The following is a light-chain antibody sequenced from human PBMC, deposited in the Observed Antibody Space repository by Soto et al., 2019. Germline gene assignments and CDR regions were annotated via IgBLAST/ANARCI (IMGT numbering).Light chain of an antibody. V-gene: IGKV4-1*01. J-gene: IGKJ4*01. CDR3: QQYYSLPLT. CDR1: QSVLYSSNNKNN. CDR2: WAS. Sequence: DIVMTQSPDSLAVSLGERATINCKSSQSVLYSSNNKNNLAWYQQKPGQPPKLVMYWASTRESGVPDRFSGSGSGTDFTLTISSLQAEDVAVYYCQQYYSLPLTFGGGTKVEIK.